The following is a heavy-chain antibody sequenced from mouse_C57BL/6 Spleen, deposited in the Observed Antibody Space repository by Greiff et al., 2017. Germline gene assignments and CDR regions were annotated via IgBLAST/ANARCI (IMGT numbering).Heavy chain of an antibody. CDR3: ATETAQAPFAY. V-gene: IGHV5-6*02. Sequence: EVKLVESGGDLVKPGGSLKLSCAASGFTFSSYGMSWVRQTPDKRLEWVATISSGGSYTYYPDSVKGRFTISRDNAKNTLYLQMSSLKSEDTAMYYGATETAQAPFAYWGQGTLVTVSA. D-gene: IGHD3-2*02. J-gene: IGHJ3*01. CDR2: ISSGGSYT. CDR1: GFTFSSYG.